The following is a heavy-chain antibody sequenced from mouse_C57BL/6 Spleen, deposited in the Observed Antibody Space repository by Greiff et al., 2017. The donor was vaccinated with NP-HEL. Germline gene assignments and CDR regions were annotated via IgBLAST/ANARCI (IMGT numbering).Heavy chain of an antibody. Sequence: EVQLQESGEGLVKPGGSLKLSCAASGFTFSSYAMSWVRQTPEKRLEWVAYISSGGDYIYYADTVKGRFTISRDNARNTLYLQMSSLKSEDTAMYYCTRDSLGDYFDYWGQGTTLTVSS. CDR3: TRDSLGDYFDY. V-gene: IGHV5-9-1*02. D-gene: IGHD3-2*01. CDR2: ISSGGDYI. J-gene: IGHJ2*01. CDR1: GFTFSSYA.